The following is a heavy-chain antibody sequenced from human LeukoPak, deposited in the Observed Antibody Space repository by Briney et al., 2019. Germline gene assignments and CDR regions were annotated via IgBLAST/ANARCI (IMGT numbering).Heavy chain of an antibody. CDR3: ARDPTSYRYSDY. CDR2: ISSSSGTI. V-gene: IGHV3-48*04. Sequence: GGSLRLSCAASGFTFSSYTMNWVRQAPGKGLEWISYISSSSGTIYYADSVRGRFTISRDNAKNSLYLQMNSLRAEDTAVYYCARDPTSYRYSDYWGQGTLVTVSS. CDR1: GFTFSSYT. D-gene: IGHD3-16*02. J-gene: IGHJ4*02.